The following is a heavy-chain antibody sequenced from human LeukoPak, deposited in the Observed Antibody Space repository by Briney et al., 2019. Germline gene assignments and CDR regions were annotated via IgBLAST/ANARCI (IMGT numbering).Heavy chain of an antibody. J-gene: IGHJ4*02. CDR2: ISGSGGST. D-gene: IGHD3-9*01. Sequence: GGSLRLSCAASGFTFSSYAMSWVRQAPGKGLEWVSAISGSGGSTYYADSVNGRFTISRDNSKNTLYLQMNSLRAEDTAVYYCAKDSARYYDILTGYHDYWGQGTLVTVSS. CDR1: GFTFSSYA. V-gene: IGHV3-23*01. CDR3: AKDSARYYDILTGYHDY.